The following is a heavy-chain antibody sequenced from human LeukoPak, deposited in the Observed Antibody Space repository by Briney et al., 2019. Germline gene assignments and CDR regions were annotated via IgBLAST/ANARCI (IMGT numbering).Heavy chain of an antibody. CDR1: GGSISNKY. CDR3: ARGKDYYDTSGYPTFHY. D-gene: IGHD3-22*01. Sequence: PSETLSLTCTVSGGSISNKYWSWIRQPPGKGLEWIGYIYYSGSTNYNPSLKSRVTILVDTSKNQFSLKLTSVLAADTAVYYCARGKDYYDTSGYPTFHYWGQGTLVTVSS. CDR2: IYYSGST. J-gene: IGHJ4*02. V-gene: IGHV4-59*01.